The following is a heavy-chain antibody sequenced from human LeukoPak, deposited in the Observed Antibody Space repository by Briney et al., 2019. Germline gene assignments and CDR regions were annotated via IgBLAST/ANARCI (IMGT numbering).Heavy chain of an antibody. CDR2: INPNSGGT. J-gene: IGHJ4*02. Sequence: ASVKVSCKASGYTFAGYYIHWVRQAPGQGLEWMGWINPNSGGTNYAQKFQGRVTMTRDTSISTAYMELSRLRSDDTAVYYCARTTYITSSDYWGQGTLVTVSS. V-gene: IGHV1-2*02. CDR1: GYTFAGYY. D-gene: IGHD6-6*01. CDR3: ARTTYITSSDY.